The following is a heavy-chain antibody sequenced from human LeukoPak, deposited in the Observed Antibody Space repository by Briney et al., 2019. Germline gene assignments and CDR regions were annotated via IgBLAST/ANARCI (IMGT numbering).Heavy chain of an antibody. CDR3: ARSRGVIRTDAFDI. CDR1: EDIFSGHY. Sequence: ASVKVSCKASEDIFSGHYIHWMRQAPGQGLEWMGWINPNSGGTNYAQKFQGRVTMTRDTSISTAYMELSRLRSDDTAVYYCARSRGVIRTDAFDIWGQGTMVTVSS. V-gene: IGHV1-2*02. J-gene: IGHJ3*02. D-gene: IGHD3-10*01. CDR2: INPNSGGT.